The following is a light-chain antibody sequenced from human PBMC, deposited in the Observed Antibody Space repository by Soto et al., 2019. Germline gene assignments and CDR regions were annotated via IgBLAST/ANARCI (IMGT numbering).Light chain of an antibody. CDR2: AAS. CDR3: QQSYDTPEIT. CDR1: QYIDTY. V-gene: IGKV1-39*01. Sequence: IQMPQSPSSLSASVGDRVTITCRTSQYIDTYLNWYQQAPGKAPRLLISAASTLQSGVPSRFSGSGSGTDFSLTISSLQPEDFETYYCQQSYDTPEITFGQGTRLEIK. J-gene: IGKJ5*01.